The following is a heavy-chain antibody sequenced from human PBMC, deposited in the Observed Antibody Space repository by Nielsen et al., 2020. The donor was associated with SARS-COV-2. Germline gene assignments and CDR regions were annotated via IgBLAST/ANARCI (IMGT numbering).Heavy chain of an antibody. CDR2: IDPSDSYT. CDR1: GYSFTSYW. CDR3: ARLPFYYDSSGSIGMDV. Sequence: GESLKISCKGSGYSFTSYWISWVRQMPGKGLEWMGRIDPSDSYTNYSPSFQGHVTISADKSISTAYLQWSSLKASDTAMYYCARLPFYYDSSGSIGMDVWGQGATVTVSS. J-gene: IGHJ6*02. V-gene: IGHV5-10-1*01. D-gene: IGHD3-22*01.